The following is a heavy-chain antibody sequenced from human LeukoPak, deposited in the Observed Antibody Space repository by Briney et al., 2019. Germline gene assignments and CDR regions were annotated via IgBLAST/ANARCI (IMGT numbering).Heavy chain of an antibody. CDR3: AREAIRFGELFNWFDP. J-gene: IGHJ5*02. CDR1: GYTFTSYG. V-gene: IGHV1-18*01. CDR2: ISAYNGNT. Sequence: GASVKVSCKASGYTFTSYGISWVRQAPGQGLEWMGWISAYNGNTNYAQKLQGRVTMTTDTSTSTAYMELRSLRSDDTAVYYCAREAIRFGELFNWFDPWGQGTLVTVSS. D-gene: IGHD3-10*01.